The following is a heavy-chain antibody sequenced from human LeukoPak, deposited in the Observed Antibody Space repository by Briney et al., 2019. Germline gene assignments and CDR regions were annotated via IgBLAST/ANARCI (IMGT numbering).Heavy chain of an antibody. V-gene: IGHV1-69*13. CDR3: ARLSGGYSGSPPFDY. Sequence: ASVKVSCKASGGTFSSYAISWVRQAPGQGLEWMGGIIPIFGTANYAQKFQGRVTITADESTSTAYMELSSLRSEDTALYYCARLSGGYSGSPPFDYWGQGTLVTVSS. D-gene: IGHD5-12*01. J-gene: IGHJ4*02. CDR2: IIPIFGTA. CDR1: GGTFSSYA.